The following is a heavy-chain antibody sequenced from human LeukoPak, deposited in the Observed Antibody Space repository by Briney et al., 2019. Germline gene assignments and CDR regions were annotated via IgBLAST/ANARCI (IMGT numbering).Heavy chain of an antibody. CDR3: ARADTPYCGGDCYSRIADY. V-gene: IGHV3-30-3*01. J-gene: IGHJ4*02. CDR1: GFTFSSYA. CDR2: ISYDGSNK. Sequence: PGGSLRLSCAASGFTFSSYAMHWVRQAPGKGLEWVAVISYDGSNKYYADSVKGRFTISRDNSKDTLYLQMNSLRAEDTAVYYCARADTPYCGGDCYSRIADYWGQGTLVTVSS. D-gene: IGHD2-21*02.